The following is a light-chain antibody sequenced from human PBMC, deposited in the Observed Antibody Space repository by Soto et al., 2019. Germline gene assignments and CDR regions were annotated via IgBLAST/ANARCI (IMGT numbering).Light chain of an antibody. J-gene: IGLJ2*01. Sequence: QLVLTQSPSASASLGASVKLTCTLSSGHSNYAIAWHQQQPEKGPRFLMKLTSDGSHTKGDGLPDRFSGSSSGAERYRTIASLQSDDEADYYWQTWDTGVVFGGGTQLTVL. CDR3: QTWDTGVV. CDR2: LTSDGSH. V-gene: IGLV4-69*01. CDR1: SGHSNYA.